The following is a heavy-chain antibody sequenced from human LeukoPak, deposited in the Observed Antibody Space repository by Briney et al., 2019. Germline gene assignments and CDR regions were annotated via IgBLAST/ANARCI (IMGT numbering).Heavy chain of an antibody. Sequence: GGSLRLSCAASGFTFSNYWMHWVRQVPGKGLVWVSRINDDGSATFYADSVKGRFTISRDNAKNTLYLQMNSLRAEDTAVYYCARDTAHAFDIWGQGTMVTVSS. CDR1: GFTFSNYW. J-gene: IGHJ3*02. D-gene: IGHD5-18*01. CDR2: INDDGSAT. V-gene: IGHV3-74*01. CDR3: ARDTAHAFDI.